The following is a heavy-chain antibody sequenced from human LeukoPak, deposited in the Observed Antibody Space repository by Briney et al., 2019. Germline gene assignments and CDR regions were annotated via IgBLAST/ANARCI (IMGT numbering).Heavy chain of an antibody. J-gene: IGHJ5*02. D-gene: IGHD1-26*01. CDR1: GGTFSSYA. Sequence: SVKVSCKASGGTFSSYAISWVRQAPGQGLEWVGGIIPIFGSTNYAQKFQGRVTMTADKSTSTAYLELRSLRFEDTAVYYCARGVGWDSEIYGWFDPWGQGTLVTVSS. CDR3: ARGVGWDSEIYGWFDP. CDR2: IIPIFGST. V-gene: IGHV1-69*06.